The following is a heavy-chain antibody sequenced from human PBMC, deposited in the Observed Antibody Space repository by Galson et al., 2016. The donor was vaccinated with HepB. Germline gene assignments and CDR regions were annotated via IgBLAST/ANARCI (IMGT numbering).Heavy chain of an antibody. V-gene: IGHV3-74*01. CDR2: INSDGSST. CDR1: GFTFSSYW. J-gene: IGHJ2*01. Sequence: SLRLSCAASGFTFSSYWMHWVRQATGKGLVWVSRINSDGSSTSYADSVKGRFTISRDDAKNTLYLQMNSLRAEDTAVYYCARDGNVLRFLEWLSWYFDLWGRGTLVTVSS. D-gene: IGHD3-3*01. CDR3: ARDGNVLRFLEWLSWYFDL.